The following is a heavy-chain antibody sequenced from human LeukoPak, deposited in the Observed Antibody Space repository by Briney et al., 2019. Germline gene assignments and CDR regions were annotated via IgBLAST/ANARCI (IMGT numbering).Heavy chain of an antibody. CDR2: IDPKTGGT. CDR3: TKNLYSGTIITPLDPFDV. D-gene: IGHD3-10*01. J-gene: IGHJ3*01. Sequence: ASVTVSCKASGYTFTRYYIHWLRQAPGQGIEWMGWIDPKTGGTNFAQKFQGRITMTRDTSINTVYMELNRLRSDDTAVYYCTKNLYSGTIITPLDPFDVWGQGTMVTVSS. CDR1: GYTFTRYY. V-gene: IGHV1-2*02.